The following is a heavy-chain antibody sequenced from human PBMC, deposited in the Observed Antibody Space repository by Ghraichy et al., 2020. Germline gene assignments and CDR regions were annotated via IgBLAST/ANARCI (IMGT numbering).Heavy chain of an antibody. J-gene: IGHJ4*02. D-gene: IGHD5-12*01. CDR1: GYTFTSYG. V-gene: IGHV1-18*01. Sequence: SVKVSCKASGYTFTSYGISWVRQAPGQGLEWMGWINTYNGHTAYEQKLQGRVTMTTDTSTSIAYMELRSLRSDDTAVYYCVRDPSGGYDFDYWGQGTLVTVSS. CDR3: VRDPSGGYDFDY. CDR2: INTYNGHT.